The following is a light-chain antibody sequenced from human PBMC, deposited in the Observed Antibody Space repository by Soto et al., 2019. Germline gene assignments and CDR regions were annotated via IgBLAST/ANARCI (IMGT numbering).Light chain of an antibody. CDR1: SSNIGKNY. CDR3: GTWDSNLSDDV. V-gene: IGLV1-51*01. Sequence: QSLLTQPPSVSSAPGHRFTISYSGSSSNIGKNYVSWYQQLPGTAPKLLIYDNNKRPSGIPDRFSGSKSGTSATLGITGLQTGDEADYYCGTWDSNLSDDVFGTGTKVTVL. CDR2: DNN. J-gene: IGLJ1*01.